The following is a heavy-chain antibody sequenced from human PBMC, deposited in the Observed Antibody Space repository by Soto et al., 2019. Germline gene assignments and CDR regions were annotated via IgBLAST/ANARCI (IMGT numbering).Heavy chain of an antibody. V-gene: IGHV1-3*01. CDR1: GYTFSSYA. Sequence: SVKVSCKASGYTFSSYAMHWVRQAPGQRLEWMGWINAGYGNTKSSQKFQDRVTISRDTSASTAYMELTSLRSEDTAVYYCARDTGDGTFDFWGQGTLVTVSS. J-gene: IGHJ4*02. CDR2: INAGYGNT. D-gene: IGHD7-27*01. CDR3: ARDTGDGTFDF.